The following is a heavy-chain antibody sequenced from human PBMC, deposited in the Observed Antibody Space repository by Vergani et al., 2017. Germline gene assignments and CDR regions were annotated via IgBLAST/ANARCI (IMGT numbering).Heavy chain of an antibody. CDR1: GGSFSGYY. D-gene: IGHD1-26*01. CDR2: INHSGST. CDR3: VGIVGATRNYYYYMDV. Sequence: QVQLQQWGAGLLKPSETLSLTCAVYGGSFSGYYWSWIRQPPGKGLEWIGEINHSGSTNYNPSLKSRVTISVDTSKNQFSLKLGSVTAAATAVYYCVGIVGATRNYYYYMDVWGKGTTVTVSS. V-gene: IGHV4-34*06. J-gene: IGHJ6*03.